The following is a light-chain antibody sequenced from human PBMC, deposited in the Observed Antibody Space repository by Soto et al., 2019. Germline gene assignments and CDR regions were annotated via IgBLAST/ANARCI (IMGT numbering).Light chain of an antibody. J-gene: IGLJ2*01. V-gene: IGLV2-11*01. CDR2: DVS. CDR1: SSDVGGYNH. CDR3: CSYAGSYTFV. Sequence: QSALTQPRSVSGSPGQSVTISCTGTSSDVGGYNHVSWYQQHPGKAPKYMIYDVSKRPSGVPDRFSGSKSGNTASLTISGLQAEDESDYYCCSYAGSYTFVFGVWTKLTVL.